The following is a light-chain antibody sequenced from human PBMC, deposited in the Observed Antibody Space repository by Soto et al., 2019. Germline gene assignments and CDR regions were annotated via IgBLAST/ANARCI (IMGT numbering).Light chain of an antibody. CDR1: QSIGRS. CDR2: VVS. V-gene: IGKV1-5*01. J-gene: IGKJ1*01. Sequence: DIQMTQSPSTLSASVGDRVTITCRASQSIGRSLAWYQQQPGKAPMLLIYVVSTLESGVPSRFSGFGSRTEVTLSLSSLQPGDVGTYYCQQFYKGWTFGQGTRV. CDR3: QQFYKGWT.